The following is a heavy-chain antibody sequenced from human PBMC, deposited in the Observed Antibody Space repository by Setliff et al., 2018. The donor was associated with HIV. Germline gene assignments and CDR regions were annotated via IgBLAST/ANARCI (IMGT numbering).Heavy chain of an antibody. CDR3: ARGTTVVMGDDVDNYHYSYLDV. D-gene: IGHD4-17*01. J-gene: IGHJ6*03. CDR1: GYTSTTYD. CDR2: IYPSSGGT. V-gene: IGHV1-2*06. Sequence: ASVKVSCKASGYTSTTYDINWVRQATGQGLEWMGRIYPSSGGTNFAQKFRGRVTMTRDTSISTAYMELSRLTSDDTAMYYCARGTTVVMGDDVDNYHYSYLDVWGKGTTVT.